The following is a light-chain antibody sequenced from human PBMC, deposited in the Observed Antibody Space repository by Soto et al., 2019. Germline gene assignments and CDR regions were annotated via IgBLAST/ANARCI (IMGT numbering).Light chain of an antibody. CDR1: QSTSSY. J-gene: IGKJ4*01. Sequence: DIQMTQSPSSLSASVGDRVTITCRASQSTSSYLNWYQQKPGKAPKLLIYAASNLQSGVPSRFSGSGSGTDFTLDISSLQPEDFATYYCQQSYSTLGLTFGGGTKVEIK. V-gene: IGKV1-39*01. CDR3: QQSYSTLGLT. CDR2: AAS.